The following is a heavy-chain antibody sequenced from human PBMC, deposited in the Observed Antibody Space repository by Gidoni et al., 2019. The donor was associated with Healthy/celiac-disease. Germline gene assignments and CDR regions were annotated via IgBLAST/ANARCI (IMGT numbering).Heavy chain of an antibody. Sequence: QVQLQESGPGLVKPSGTLSLTCAVSGGSISSSNWWSWVRQPPGKGLEWIGEIYHSGSTNYNPSLKSRVTISVDKSKNQFSLKLSSVTAADTAVYYCARVPYYDFWSGYFSYYYYGMDVWGQGTTVTVSS. V-gene: IGHV4-4*02. CDR3: ARVPYYDFWSGYFSYYYYGMDV. CDR1: GGSISSSNW. CDR2: IYHSGST. D-gene: IGHD3-3*01. J-gene: IGHJ6*02.